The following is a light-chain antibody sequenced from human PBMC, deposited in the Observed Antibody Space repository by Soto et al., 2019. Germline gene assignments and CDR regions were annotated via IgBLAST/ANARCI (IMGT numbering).Light chain of an antibody. CDR1: QTGSSNY. CDR2: GTS. CDR3: QQYGSSGT. V-gene: IGKV3-20*01. J-gene: IGKJ1*01. Sequence: EKVLTQSPGTLSLSPWDRATLSCRASQTGSSNYLAWYQQKPGQAPRLLIYGTSNRATGIPDRFSGSGSGTDFTLTISRLEPEDFAVYYCQQYGSSGTFGQGTKVDIK.